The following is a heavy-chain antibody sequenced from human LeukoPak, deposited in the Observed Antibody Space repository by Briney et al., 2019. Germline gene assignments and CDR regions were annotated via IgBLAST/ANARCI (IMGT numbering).Heavy chain of an antibody. V-gene: IGHV3-23*01. Sequence: GGSLRLSCAASGFTFSSSAMSWVRQAPGKGLEWVSVISGSGGSTYYADSVKGRFTISRDNSKNTLYLQMNSLRAEDTAVYYCAKDLGDYNAPGGYWGQGTLVTVSS. J-gene: IGHJ4*02. CDR2: ISGSGGST. CDR3: AKDLGDYNAPGGY. D-gene: IGHD3-9*01. CDR1: GFTFSSSA.